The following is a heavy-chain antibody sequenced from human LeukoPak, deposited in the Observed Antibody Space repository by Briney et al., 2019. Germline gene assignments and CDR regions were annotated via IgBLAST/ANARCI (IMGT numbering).Heavy chain of an antibody. D-gene: IGHD6-19*01. J-gene: IGHJ4*02. V-gene: IGHV3-21*01. CDR3: AREAMQLAVAGNFDY. Sequence: GGSLRLSCAASGFTFSRYAMNWVRQAPGKGLEWVSSISSSSTYIYYADSMKGRFTISRDNAKNSLYLQMNSLRAEDTAVYYCAREAMQLAVAGNFDYWGQGTLVTVSS. CDR1: GFTFSRYA. CDR2: ISSSSTYI.